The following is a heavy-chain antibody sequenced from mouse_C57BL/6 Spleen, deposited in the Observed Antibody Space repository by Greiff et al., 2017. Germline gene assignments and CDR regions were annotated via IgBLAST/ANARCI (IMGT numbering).Heavy chain of an antibody. D-gene: IGHD5-2*01. Sequence: QVQLQQPGAELVKPGASVKLSCKASGYTFTSYWMHWVKQRPGPGLEWIGMIHPNSGSTNYNEKFKSKATLTVDKSSSTAYMQLSSLTSEDSAVYYCAREGIFYYAMDYWGQGTSVTVSS. V-gene: IGHV1-64*01. CDR1: GYTFTSYW. CDR2: IHPNSGST. CDR3: AREGIFYYAMDY. J-gene: IGHJ4*01.